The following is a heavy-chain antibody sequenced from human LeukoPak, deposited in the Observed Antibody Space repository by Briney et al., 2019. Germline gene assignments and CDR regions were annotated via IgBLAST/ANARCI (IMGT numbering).Heavy chain of an antibody. CDR1: GFTFDDYV. CDR2: INWNGGST. D-gene: IGHD4-17*01. V-gene: IGHV3-20*04. CDR3: AREAYGDYEYYFDY. Sequence: PGGSLRLSCAASGFTFDDYVMSWVRQAPGKGLEWVSGINWNGGSTGYADSVEGRFTISRDNAKNSLYLQMNSLRAEDTALYYCAREAYGDYEYYFDYWGQGTLVTVSS. J-gene: IGHJ4*02.